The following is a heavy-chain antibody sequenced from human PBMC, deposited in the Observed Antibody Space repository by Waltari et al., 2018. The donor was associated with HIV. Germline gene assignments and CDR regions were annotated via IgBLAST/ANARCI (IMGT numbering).Heavy chain of an antibody. CDR3: ASTYYDLLEGWYFDF. CDR1: DYSTTRGYH. CDR2: ISHSGTT. V-gene: IGHV4-38-2*02. J-gene: IGHJ4*02. D-gene: IGHD3-3*01. Sequence: QVQLQESGPGLVKPPETLSTTCSVSDYSTTRGYHRGWIRQSPGRGLEWIGSISHSGTTVYSPSLKSRITLFRNTSNNQFFLKLTSATAADTAVYYCASTYYDLLEGWYFDFWGQGRLVTVSS.